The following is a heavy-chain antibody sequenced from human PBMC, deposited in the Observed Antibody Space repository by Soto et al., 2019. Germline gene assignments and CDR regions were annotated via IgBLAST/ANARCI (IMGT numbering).Heavy chain of an antibody. V-gene: IGHV1-18*04. CDR2: ISAYNGNT. J-gene: IGHJ6*02. CDR3: ARDPRSGYDSYYYYYGMDV. Sequence: ASVKVSCKASGYTFTSYGISWVRQAPGQGLEWMGWISAYNGNTNYAQKLQGRVTMTTDTSTSTAYMELRSLGSDDTAVYYCARDPRSGYDSYYYYYGMDVWGQGTTVTVSS. D-gene: IGHD5-12*01. CDR1: GYTFTSYG.